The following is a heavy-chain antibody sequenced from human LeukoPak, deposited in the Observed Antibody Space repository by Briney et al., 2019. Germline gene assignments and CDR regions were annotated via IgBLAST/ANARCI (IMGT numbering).Heavy chain of an antibody. V-gene: IGHV3-48*01. CDR3: ARGVTMVRGAKRYGMDV. CDR1: GFTFSSYS. J-gene: IGHJ6*02. CDR2: ISSSSSTI. Sequence: GGSLRLSCSASGFTFSSYSMNWVRQAPRKGLAWVAYISSSSSTIYYADSVKGRFTISRDNAKNSLYLQMNSLRAEDTAVYYCARGVTMVRGAKRYGMDVWGQGTTVTVSS. D-gene: IGHD3-10*01.